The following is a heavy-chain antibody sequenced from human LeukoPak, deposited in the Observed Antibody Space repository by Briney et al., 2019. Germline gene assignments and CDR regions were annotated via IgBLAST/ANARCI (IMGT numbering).Heavy chain of an antibody. CDR2: IYPADSTA. Sequence: GESLKISCKASGYIFTTYWIGWVRPMPGKGLGWMGIIYPADSTAHYSPSFQGQVTISVDKSINTAYLQWSRLKASDTAMYYCARRPKAAAGTDFDYWGQGTLVTVSS. D-gene: IGHD6-13*01. CDR1: GYIFTTYW. J-gene: IGHJ4*02. V-gene: IGHV5-51*01. CDR3: ARRPKAAAGTDFDY.